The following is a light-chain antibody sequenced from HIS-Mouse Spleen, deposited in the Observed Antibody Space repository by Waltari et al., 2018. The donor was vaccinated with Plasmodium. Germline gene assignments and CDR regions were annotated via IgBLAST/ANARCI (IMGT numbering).Light chain of an antibody. CDR1: ALPKQY. V-gene: IGLV3-25*03. CDR3: QSADSSGTYRV. CDR2: TDS. Sequence: SYELTQPPSVSVSPGQTARITCSGDALPKQYAYWYQQKPGQAPVLVIYTDSYRPSGIPERFSGSSSGTTVTLTISGVQAEDEADYYCQSADSSGTYRVFGGGTKLTVL. J-gene: IGLJ2*01.